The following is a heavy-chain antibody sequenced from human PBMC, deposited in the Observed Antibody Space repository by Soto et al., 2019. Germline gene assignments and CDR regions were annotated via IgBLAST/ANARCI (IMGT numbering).Heavy chain of an antibody. J-gene: IGHJ5*02. D-gene: IGHD1-26*01. CDR3: AKDLSGSYPNWFDP. Sequence: GGSLRLSCAASGFTFSSYGMHWVRQAPGKGLEWVAVISYDGRNKYYADSVKGRFTISRDNSKNTLYLQMNSLRAEDTAVYYCAKDLSGSYPNWFDPWGQGTLVTVSS. V-gene: IGHV3-30*18. CDR2: ISYDGRNK. CDR1: GFTFSSYG.